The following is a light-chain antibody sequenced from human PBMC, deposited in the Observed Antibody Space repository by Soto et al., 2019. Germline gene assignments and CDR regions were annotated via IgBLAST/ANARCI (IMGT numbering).Light chain of an antibody. CDR2: GAS. CDR3: QQYNNWPPVT. Sequence: EIVMTQSPATLSVSPGERATLSCRASQSVSSSYLAWYQQKPGQAPRLLIYGASTRATGIPARFSGSGSGTEFTLTISSLQSEDFAVYYCQQYNNWPPVTFGPGTKVDI. CDR1: QSVSSSY. V-gene: IGKV3-15*01. J-gene: IGKJ3*01.